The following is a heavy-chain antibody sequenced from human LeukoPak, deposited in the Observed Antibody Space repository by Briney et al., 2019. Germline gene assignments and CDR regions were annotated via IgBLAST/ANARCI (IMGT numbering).Heavy chain of an antibody. Sequence: PSETLSLTCAVSGGSISSGGYSWSWIRQPPGKGLEWIGYIYHSGSTYYNPPLKSRVTISVDRSKNQFSLKLSSVTAADTAVYYCARGISYCSGGSCYSVPAVDWFDPWGQGTLVTVSS. CDR2: IYHSGST. CDR1: GGSISSGGYS. D-gene: IGHD2-15*01. J-gene: IGHJ5*02. CDR3: ARGISYCSGGSCYSVPAVDWFDP. V-gene: IGHV4-30-2*01.